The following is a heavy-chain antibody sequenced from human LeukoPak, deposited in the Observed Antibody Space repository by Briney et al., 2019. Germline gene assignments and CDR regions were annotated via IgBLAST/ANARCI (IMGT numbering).Heavy chain of an antibody. CDR2: IYYSGST. CDR3: ARGELTHPKDYGDYEGDY. J-gene: IGHJ4*02. CDR1: GGSISSGDYY. V-gene: IGHV4-30-4*08. Sequence: PSETLSLTCTVSGGSISSGDYYWSWIRQPPGKGLEWIGYIYYSGSTYYNPSLKSRVTISVDTSKNQFSLKLSSVTAADTAVYYCARGELTHPKDYGDYEGDYWGQGTLVTVSS. D-gene: IGHD4-17*01.